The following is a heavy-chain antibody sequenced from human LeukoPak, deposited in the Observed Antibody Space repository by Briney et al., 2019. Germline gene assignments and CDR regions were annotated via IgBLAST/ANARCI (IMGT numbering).Heavy chain of an antibody. Sequence: PGGSLRLSCAASGFTFSSYWMSWVRQAPGKGLEWVANIKQNESEKYYVDSVKGRFTISRDNSKNTLYLQMNSLRAEDTAVYYCAKDFLRPGIAAAGAPWGQGTLVTVSS. J-gene: IGHJ5*02. CDR3: AKDFLRPGIAAAGAP. D-gene: IGHD6-13*01. CDR1: GFTFSSYW. V-gene: IGHV3-7*01. CDR2: IKQNESEK.